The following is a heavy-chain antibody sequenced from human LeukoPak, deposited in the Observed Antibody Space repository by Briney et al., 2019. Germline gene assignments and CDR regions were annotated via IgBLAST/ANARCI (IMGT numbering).Heavy chain of an antibody. Sequence: PSETLSLTCAVYGGSFSGYYWSWIPQPPGKGLEWIVEINHSGSTNYNPSLKSRVTISVDTSKNQFSLKLSSVTAADTAVYYCARLHSSSWYFDYFDYWGQGTLVTVSS. CDR1: GGSFSGYY. D-gene: IGHD6-13*01. J-gene: IGHJ4*02. CDR3: ARLHSSSWYFDYFDY. CDR2: INHSGST. V-gene: IGHV4-34*01.